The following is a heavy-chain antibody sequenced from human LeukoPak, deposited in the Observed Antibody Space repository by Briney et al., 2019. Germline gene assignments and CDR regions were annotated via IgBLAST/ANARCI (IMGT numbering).Heavy chain of an antibody. J-gene: IGHJ3*01. Sequence: GGSLRLSCAASGFTFSNYNMSWVRQAPGKGLEWVSGISGSGANTYYADSVKGRFTISRDNSKNTLYLQMNSLRAEDAAVYYCANEYSKGDVWGQGTMVTVSS. CDR1: GFTFSNYN. CDR3: ANEYSKGDV. V-gene: IGHV3-23*01. D-gene: IGHD4-11*01. CDR2: ISGSGANT.